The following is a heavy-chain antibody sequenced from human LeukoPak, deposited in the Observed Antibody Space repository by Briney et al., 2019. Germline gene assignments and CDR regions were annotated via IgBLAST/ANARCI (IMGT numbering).Heavy chain of an antibody. CDR1: GGSISSDY. Sequence: SETLSLTCTVSGGSISSDYWSWIRQPAGKGLEWIGRIYTSGSTNYNPSLKSRVTISVDKSKNQFSLKLSSVTAADTAVYYCARDVREYYYDSSGYYHEAFDIWGQGTMVTVSS. D-gene: IGHD3-22*01. J-gene: IGHJ3*02. CDR2: IYTSGST. V-gene: IGHV4-4*07. CDR3: ARDVREYYYDSSGYYHEAFDI.